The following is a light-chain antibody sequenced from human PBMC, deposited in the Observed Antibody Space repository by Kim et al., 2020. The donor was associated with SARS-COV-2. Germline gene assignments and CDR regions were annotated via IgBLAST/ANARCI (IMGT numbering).Light chain of an antibody. CDR2: DAS. CDR1: QGLSSY. Sequence: PGERATLPCRASQGLSSYLAWYQQNPGQAPRLLIYDASSRATGIPARFSGSGSGTDFTLTISSLEPEDFAVYYCQQRSNWPLTFGGGTKVDIK. V-gene: IGKV3D-11*01. CDR3: QQRSNWPLT. J-gene: IGKJ4*01.